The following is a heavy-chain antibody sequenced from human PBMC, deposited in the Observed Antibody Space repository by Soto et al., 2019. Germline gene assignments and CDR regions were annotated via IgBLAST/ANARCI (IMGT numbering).Heavy chain of an antibody. J-gene: IGHJ4*02. CDR2: IYSGGST. D-gene: IGHD1-7*01. CDR3: ARDFPPTGTTAGFDY. V-gene: IGHV3-66*01. Sequence: GGSLRLSCAACEFTISGNYMSGVRQAPGKGLEWVSVIYSGGSTYYADSVKGRLTISRDNSKNTLYLQMNSLRAEDTAVYYCARDFPPTGTTAGFDYWGQGTLVTVSS. CDR1: EFTISGNY.